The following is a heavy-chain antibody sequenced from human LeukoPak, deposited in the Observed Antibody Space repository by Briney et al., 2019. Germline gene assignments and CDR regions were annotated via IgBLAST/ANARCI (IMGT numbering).Heavy chain of an antibody. CDR1: GFTFSSYA. Sequence: PGGSLRLSCAASGFTFSSYAMSWVRQAPGKGLEWVSAISGSGGSTYYADSVKGRFTISRDNSKNTLYLQMNSLRAEDTAVYYCAKVKGSSWSFSPTTCGMDVWGQGTTATVSS. CDR3: AKVKGSSWSFSPTTCGMDV. D-gene: IGHD6-13*01. CDR2: ISGSGGST. V-gene: IGHV3-23*01. J-gene: IGHJ6*02.